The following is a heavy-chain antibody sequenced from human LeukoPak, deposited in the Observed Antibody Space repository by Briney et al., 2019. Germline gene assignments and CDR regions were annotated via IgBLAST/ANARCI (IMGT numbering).Heavy chain of an antibody. CDR3: ARDGTPSPIFTGYYGGQDY. Sequence: SETLSLTCAVYGGSFSGYYWSWIRQPPGKGLEWIGEINHSGSTNYNPSLKSRVTLSVDTSRNQYSLKMTSVTAADTAVYYCARDGTPSPIFTGYYGGQDYWGQGTLVTVSS. CDR2: INHSGST. V-gene: IGHV4-34*01. D-gene: IGHD3-9*01. CDR1: GGSFSGYY. J-gene: IGHJ4*02.